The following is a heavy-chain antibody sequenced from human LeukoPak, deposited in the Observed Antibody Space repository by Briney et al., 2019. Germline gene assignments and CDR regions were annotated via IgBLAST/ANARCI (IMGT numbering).Heavy chain of an antibody. D-gene: IGHD6-13*01. J-gene: IGHJ4*02. Sequence: GGSLRLSCAASGFTFANYAMTWVRQAPGKGLEWLSHISSSSSIRYYADSVKGRFTISRDNAKNSLYLQMNSLRAEDTAVYYCASWAGTAAGFSGPFDYWGQGTLVTVSS. CDR3: ASWAGTAAGFSGPFDY. CDR2: ISSSSSIR. V-gene: IGHV3-48*01. CDR1: GFTFANYA.